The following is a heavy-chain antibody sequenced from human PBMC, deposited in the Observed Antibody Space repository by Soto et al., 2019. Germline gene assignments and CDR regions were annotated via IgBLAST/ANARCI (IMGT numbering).Heavy chain of an antibody. CDR3: AHGSTGTSFDY. V-gene: IGHV2-5*02. J-gene: IGHJ4*02. Sequence: QITLKESGPTLVKPTQTLTLTCTVPGFSLSTSGVGVRWIRQSPGKALEWLALIYWDDDKRYSPSLKSRLTITKETSQNQVVLTMTSMDPVDTATYYCAHGSTGTSFDYWGQGTRVIVAS. CDR2: IYWDDDK. CDR1: GFSLSTSGVG. D-gene: IGHD1-1*01.